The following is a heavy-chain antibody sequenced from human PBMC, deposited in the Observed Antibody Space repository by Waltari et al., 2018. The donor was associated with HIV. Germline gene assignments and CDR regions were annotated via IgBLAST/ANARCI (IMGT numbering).Heavy chain of an antibody. Sequence: QVQLVQSGAEVKKPGASVKVSCKASGYTFTDSCLHWVRQAPGQGLKWMGWINPNNGDTYYAQNFQGRVTMTRDTSISTVYMELRRLRSHDTAVYYCARLEGPVAPHYYYGMDVWGQGTTVTVSS. D-gene: IGHD2-15*01. CDR1: GYTFTDSC. J-gene: IGHJ6*02. CDR3: ARLEGPVAPHYYYGMDV. CDR2: INPNNGDT. V-gene: IGHV1-2*02.